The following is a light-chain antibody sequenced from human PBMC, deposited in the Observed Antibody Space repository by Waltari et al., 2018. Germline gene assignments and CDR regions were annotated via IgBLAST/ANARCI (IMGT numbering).Light chain of an antibody. V-gene: IGKV3-20*01. CDR1: HSFSSLY. J-gene: IGKJ2*01. CDR2: GAS. Sequence: EIVLTQSPGTLSLSPGERATRSCRASHSFSSLYLAWYQQKPGQAPRLLMFGASNRATGIPDRFSGSGSGTDFTLTINRLEPEDFAVYYCQQYGSSPITFGQGTKLEIK. CDR3: QQYGSSPIT.